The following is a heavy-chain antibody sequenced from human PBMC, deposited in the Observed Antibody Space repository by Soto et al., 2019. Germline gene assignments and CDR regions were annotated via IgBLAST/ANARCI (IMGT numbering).Heavy chain of an antibody. D-gene: IGHD1-1*01. CDR1: GFTFSSFA. Sequence: DVHLLESGGDLVQPGGSLRISCGASGFTFSSFAMSWVRQAPGKGLEWVSSLRGNGAGIYYADSVKGRFTVSRDNSRNTLFLQMDSLRGDDTAVYYCAKEKVHGTLLLEFWGRGTLVTVSS. V-gene: IGHV3-23*01. J-gene: IGHJ4*02. CDR3: AKEKVHGTLLLEF. CDR2: LRGNGAGI.